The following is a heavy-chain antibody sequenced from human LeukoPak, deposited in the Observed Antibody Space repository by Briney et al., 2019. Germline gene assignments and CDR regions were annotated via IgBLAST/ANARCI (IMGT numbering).Heavy chain of an antibody. J-gene: IGHJ4*02. CDR2: ISYDGSNK. V-gene: IGHV3-30*01. CDR1: GFTFSGYA. Sequence: GGSLRLSCAASGFTFSGYAMHWVRQAPGKGLEWVAVISYDGSNKYYADSVKGRFTISRDNSKNTLYLQMNSLRAEDTAVYYCARGGYGDYGLTDYWGQGTLVTVSS. D-gene: IGHD4-17*01. CDR3: ARGGYGDYGLTDY.